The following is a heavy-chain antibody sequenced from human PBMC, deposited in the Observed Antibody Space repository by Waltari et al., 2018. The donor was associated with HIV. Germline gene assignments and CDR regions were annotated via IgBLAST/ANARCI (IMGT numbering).Heavy chain of an antibody. V-gene: IGHV3-7*04. J-gene: IGHJ6*02. CDR1: GFIFSRFW. CDR3: SRVTFYGSGPFYTAYYHGMSV. Sequence: EFQLVQSGGGLVQPGGSLRLSCETSGFIFSRFWMSWIRQARGKGLEWVVESREDGSEKNYVDVVKGRFTISRDNAKNSLYLQMNSLRADDTAVYYCSRVTFYGSGPFYTAYYHGMSVWGQGTTVTVSS. D-gene: IGHD3-10*01. CDR2: SREDGSEK.